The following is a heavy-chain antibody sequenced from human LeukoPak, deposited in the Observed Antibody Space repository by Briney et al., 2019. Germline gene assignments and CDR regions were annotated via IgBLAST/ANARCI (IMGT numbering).Heavy chain of an antibody. CDR3: ARESRSYGSGSYYLDY. V-gene: IGHV4-59*01. J-gene: IGHJ4*02. D-gene: IGHD3-10*01. Sequence: SETLSLTCGVSGDSIRKYYWSWIRQPPGKGLEWIGYIYYSGSTNYNPSLKSRVTISVDTSKNQFSLKLSSVTAADTAVYYCARESRSYGSGSYYLDYWGQGTLVTVSS. CDR2: IYYSGST. CDR1: GDSIRKYY.